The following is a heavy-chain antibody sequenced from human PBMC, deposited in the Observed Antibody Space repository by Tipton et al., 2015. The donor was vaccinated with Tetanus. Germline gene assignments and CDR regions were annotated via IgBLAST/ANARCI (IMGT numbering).Heavy chain of an antibody. CDR1: GGSISSSSYY. D-gene: IGHD1-26*01. CDR2: IYYSGST. V-gene: IGHV4-39*01. CDR3: ARHEGVGIVGSYFDV. Sequence: LRLSCTVSGGSISSSSYYWGWIRQPPGKGLEWIGSIYYSGSTYYNPSLKSRVTISVDTSKNQFSLKLSSVTAADTAVYYCARHEGVGIVGSYFDVWGHGTMVTVSA. J-gene: IGHJ3*01.